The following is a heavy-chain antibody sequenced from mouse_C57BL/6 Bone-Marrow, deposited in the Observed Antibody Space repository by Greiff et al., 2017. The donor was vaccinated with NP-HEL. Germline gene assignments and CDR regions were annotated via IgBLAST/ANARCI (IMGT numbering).Heavy chain of an antibody. CDR1: GFHIHDAY. D-gene: IGHD6-5*01. Sequence: VQLQESGAELVRPGASVKLSCTASGFHIHDAYMHWVKQRPEQGLEWIGWIDPENGDTEYASKFQGKATITADTSSNTAYLQLSSLTSEDTAVYYCTTSYVDYWGQGTTLTVSS. CDR2: IDPENGDT. CDR3: TTSYVDY. J-gene: IGHJ2*01. V-gene: IGHV14-4*01.